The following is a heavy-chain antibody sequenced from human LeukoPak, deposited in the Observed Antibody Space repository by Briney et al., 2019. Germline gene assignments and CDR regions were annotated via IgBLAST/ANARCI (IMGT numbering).Heavy chain of an antibody. CDR2: IYYSGST. CDR3: ARLWQFQFDY. Sequence: SETLSLTCTVSGGSISSSSYYWGWIRQPPGKGLEWIGYIYYSGSTNYNPSLKSRVTISVDTSKNQFSLKVSSVTAADTAVYYCARLWQFQFDYWGQGTLVTVSS. CDR1: GGSISSSSYY. V-gene: IGHV4-61*05. D-gene: IGHD2-21*01. J-gene: IGHJ4*02.